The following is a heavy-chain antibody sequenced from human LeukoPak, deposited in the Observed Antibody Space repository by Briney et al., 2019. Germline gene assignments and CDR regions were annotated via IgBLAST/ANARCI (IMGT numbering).Heavy chain of an antibody. V-gene: IGHV3-53*01. CDR2: IYSGDTT. J-gene: IGHJ4*02. CDR1: GFTVSSNY. D-gene: IGHD3-16*01. CDR3: ARLGGGLDYFDY. Sequence: GGSLRLSCAASGFTVSSNYMSWVRQAPGKGLEWVSVIYSGDTTYYADSVKGRFTISRDNSKNTLYLQMSSLRAEDTAVYHCARLGGGLDYFDYWGQGTLVTVSS.